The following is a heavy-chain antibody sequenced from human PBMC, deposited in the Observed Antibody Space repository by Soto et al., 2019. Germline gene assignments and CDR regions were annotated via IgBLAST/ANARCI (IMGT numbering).Heavy chain of an antibody. CDR1: GGSISSYY. Sequence: SETLSLTCTVSGGSISSYYWSWIRQPAGKGMEWIGRIHTTDGTNYNPSLKRRVTMSIDTSNNQFSLKLSSLTAADTAVYYCARALSSAAGLYFDFWGQGTLVTVSS. J-gene: IGHJ4*02. CDR2: IHTTDGT. V-gene: IGHV4-4*07. D-gene: IGHD6-13*01. CDR3: ARALSSAAGLYFDF.